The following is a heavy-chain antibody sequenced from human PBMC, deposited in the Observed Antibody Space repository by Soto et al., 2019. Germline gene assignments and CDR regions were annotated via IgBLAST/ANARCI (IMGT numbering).Heavy chain of an antibody. J-gene: IGHJ4*02. V-gene: IGHV1-69*13. CDR3: ARDSGYSSGWYSYYFDY. CDR2: IIPIFGTA. Sequence: PSVKVSCKASGGTFSSYAISWVRQAPGQGLEWMGGIIPIFGTANYAQKFQGRVTITADESTSTAYMELSSLRSEDTAVYYCARDSGYSSGWYSYYFDYRGKGTLFTISS. D-gene: IGHD6-19*01. CDR1: GGTFSSYA.